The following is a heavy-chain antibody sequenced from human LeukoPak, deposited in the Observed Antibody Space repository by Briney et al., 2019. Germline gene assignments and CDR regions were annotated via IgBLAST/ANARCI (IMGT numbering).Heavy chain of an antibody. D-gene: IGHD2-2*02. Sequence: PSETLSLTCTVSGGSISSGDYYWSWIRQPPGKGLEWIGYIYYSGSTNYNPSLKSRVTISVDTSKNQFSLKLSSVTAADTAVYYCARRGCSSTSCCTGFDYWGQGTLVTVSS. CDR2: IYYSGST. J-gene: IGHJ4*02. V-gene: IGHV4-61*08. CDR1: GGSISSGDYY. CDR3: ARRGCSSTSCCTGFDY.